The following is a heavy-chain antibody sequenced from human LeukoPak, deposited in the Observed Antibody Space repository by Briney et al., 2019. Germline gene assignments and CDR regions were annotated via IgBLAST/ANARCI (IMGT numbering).Heavy chain of an antibody. D-gene: IGHD4-23*01. V-gene: IGHV3-48*04. CDR1: GFTVSSNY. J-gene: IGHJ3*02. CDR2: ISSSSSTI. CDR3: ASDYGGNSDAFDI. Sequence: PGGSLRLSCAASGFTVSSNYMNWVRQAPGKGLEWVSYISSSSSTIYYADSVKGRFTISRDNAKNSLYLQMNSLRAEDTAVYYCASDYGGNSDAFDIWGQGTMVTVSS.